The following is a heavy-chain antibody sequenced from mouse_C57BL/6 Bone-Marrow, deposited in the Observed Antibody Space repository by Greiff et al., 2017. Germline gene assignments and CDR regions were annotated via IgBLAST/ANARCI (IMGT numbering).Heavy chain of an antibody. CDR2: IDPNSGGT. CDR3: ARPYYGSSPYWYFDV. V-gene: IGHV1-72*01. J-gene: IGHJ1*03. Sequence: VKLQQPGAELVKPGASVKLSCKASGYTFTSYWMHWVKQRPGRGLEWIGRIDPNSGGTKYNEKFKSKATLTVDKPSSTAYMQLSSLTSEDSAVYYCARPYYGSSPYWYFDVWGTGTTVTVSS. D-gene: IGHD1-1*01. CDR1: GYTFTSYW.